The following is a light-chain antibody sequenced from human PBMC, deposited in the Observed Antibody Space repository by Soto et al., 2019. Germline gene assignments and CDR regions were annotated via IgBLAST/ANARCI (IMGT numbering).Light chain of an antibody. V-gene: IGKV1-33*01. Sequence: DIQLTQSPSSLSASVGDRVTITCQASQDISNYLNWYQQKPGKAPKLLIYDASKLETGVPSRFSRSGSGIDFTFTISSLQPEDIATYYCQQYDNLLIFTFGPGTKVDIK. CDR1: QDISNY. J-gene: IGKJ3*01. CDR3: QQYDNLLIFT. CDR2: DAS.